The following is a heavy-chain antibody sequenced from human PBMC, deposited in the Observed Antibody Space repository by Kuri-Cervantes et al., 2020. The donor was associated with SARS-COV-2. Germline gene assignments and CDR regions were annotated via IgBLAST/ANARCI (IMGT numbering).Heavy chain of an antibody. D-gene: IGHD2-2*01. Sequence: SETLSLTCAVYGGSFSGYFWSWNRQPPGKGLEWIGEINHSGSTNYNPSLKSRVTISVDTSKNQFSLKLSSVAAADTAVYYCARYCSGSSCQGANWFDPWGQGTLVTVSS. CDR3: ARYCSGSSCQGANWFDP. CDR2: INHSGST. CDR1: GGSFSGYF. J-gene: IGHJ5*02. V-gene: IGHV4-34*01.